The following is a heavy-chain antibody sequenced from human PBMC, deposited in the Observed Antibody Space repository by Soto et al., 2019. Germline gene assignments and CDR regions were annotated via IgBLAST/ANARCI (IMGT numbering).Heavy chain of an antibody. Sequence: EVQLVESGGGLVQPGGSLRVSCAASGFIFSDYWMGWVRQAPGKGLEWVANIKKDGSEKYYVDSVMGRFTISRDDAKNSVYLQMNSLRAEDTAVYYCARPLGWRDGSDIWGQGTMVTVSS. D-gene: IGHD6-19*01. CDR2: IKKDGSEK. V-gene: IGHV3-7*01. J-gene: IGHJ3*02. CDR3: ARPLGWRDGSDI. CDR1: GFIFSDYW.